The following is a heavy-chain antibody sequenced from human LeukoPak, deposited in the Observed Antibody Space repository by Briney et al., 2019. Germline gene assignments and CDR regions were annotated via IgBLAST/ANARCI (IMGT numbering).Heavy chain of an antibody. CDR1: GGSISSYY. CDR2: IYYSGST. D-gene: IGHD3-22*01. Sequence: SETLSLTCTVSGGSISSYYWSWIRQPPGKGLEWVGYIYYSGSTNYNPSLKSRVTISVDTSKNQFSLKLSSVTAADTAVYYCARVAYYDSSGYYASDAFDIWGQGIMVTVSS. J-gene: IGHJ3*02. CDR3: ARVAYYDSSGYYASDAFDI. V-gene: IGHV4-59*01.